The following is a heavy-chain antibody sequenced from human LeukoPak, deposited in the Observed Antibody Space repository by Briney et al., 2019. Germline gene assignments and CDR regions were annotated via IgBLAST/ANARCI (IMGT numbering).Heavy chain of an antibody. D-gene: IGHD6-13*01. CDR3: ARHVTLTGIPLRQPNWFDP. Sequence: SETLSLTCTVSGGSMSSNSYYWGWIRQHPGKGLEWIGSMYYSGSTYYNPSLKSRVTISVDTSKNQFSLKLSSVTAADTAVYYCARHVTLTGIPLRQPNWFDPWGQGTLVTVSS. J-gene: IGHJ5*02. CDR1: GGSMSSNSYY. V-gene: IGHV4-39*01. CDR2: MYYSGST.